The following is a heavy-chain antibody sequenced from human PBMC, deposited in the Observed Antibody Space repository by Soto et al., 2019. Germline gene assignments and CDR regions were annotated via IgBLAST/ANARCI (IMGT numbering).Heavy chain of an antibody. Sequence: GSLRLSCAASGFTFSNAWINWVRQAPGKGLEWVGRIKSKTDGGTTDYAAPVKGRFAISRDDSKNIMYLQMNSLRIEATPVYYCLADSYSTMIIVRFGDWSDGTLVTVS. J-gene: IGHJ4*01. CDR1: GFTFSNAW. D-gene: IGHD3-22*01. CDR3: LADSYSTMIIVRFGD. V-gene: IGHV3-15*07. CDR2: IKSKTDGGTT.